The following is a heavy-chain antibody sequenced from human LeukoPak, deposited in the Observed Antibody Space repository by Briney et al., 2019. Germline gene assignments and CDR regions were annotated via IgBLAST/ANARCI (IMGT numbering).Heavy chain of an antibody. CDR2: ISSSGST. CDR3: ARGPYSYDSSGAFDI. D-gene: IGHD3-22*01. J-gene: IGHJ3*02. V-gene: IGHV4-4*07. Sequence: SETLSLTRTVSGGSISSYYWSWIRQSPGKGLEWIGRISSSGSTNYNPSLKSRVTISVDTSKNQFSLKLSSVTAADTAVYFCARGPYSYDSSGAFDIWGQGTMVTVSS. CDR1: GGSISSYY.